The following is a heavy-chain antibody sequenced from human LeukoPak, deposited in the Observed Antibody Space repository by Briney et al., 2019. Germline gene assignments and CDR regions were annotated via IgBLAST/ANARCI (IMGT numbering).Heavy chain of an antibody. V-gene: IGHV4-31*03. D-gene: IGHD2-2*01. CDR1: GGSISSGGGYY. CDR3: ARDLEYCSSSNCLRYWYFDL. Sequence: SQTLSLTCTVSGGSISSGGGYYWSWIRQHPGKGLEWIGFIYYSGSTYCNPSLKSRLTMSVDTSKNQFSLRLTSVTAADTAVYYCARDLEYCSSSNCLRYWYFDLWGRGTLVTVSS. J-gene: IGHJ2*01. CDR2: IYYSGST.